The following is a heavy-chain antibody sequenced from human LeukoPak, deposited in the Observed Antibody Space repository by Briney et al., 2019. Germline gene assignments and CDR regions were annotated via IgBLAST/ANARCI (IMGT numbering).Heavy chain of an antibody. CDR2: INSDGSIT. CDR1: GFTFSSYW. CDR3: VRQYSYDSSGYYPWDY. J-gene: IGHJ4*02. Sequence: AGGSLRLSCAASGFTFSSYWMHWVRQAPGKGLVWVSRINSDGSITTYADSLKGRFTISRDNAKNTLYLQMNSLRAEDTAMYYCVRQYSYDSSGYYPWDYWGQGTLVTVSS. D-gene: IGHD3-22*01. V-gene: IGHV3-74*01.